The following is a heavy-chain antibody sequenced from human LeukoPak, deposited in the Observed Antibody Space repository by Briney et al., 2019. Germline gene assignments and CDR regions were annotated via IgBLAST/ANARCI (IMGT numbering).Heavy chain of an antibody. J-gene: IGHJ4*02. V-gene: IGHV3-7*01. D-gene: IGHD5-24*01. Sequence: GGSLRLSCAASGFTFRTYWMNWVRQAPGKGLEWVACVKPDGSEQYYADSLEGRFTISRDNAKNSVYLQLYSLTADDTAVYYCARYNSAFDFWGQGPLVTVSS. CDR1: GFTFRTYW. CDR3: ARYNSAFDF. CDR2: VKPDGSEQ.